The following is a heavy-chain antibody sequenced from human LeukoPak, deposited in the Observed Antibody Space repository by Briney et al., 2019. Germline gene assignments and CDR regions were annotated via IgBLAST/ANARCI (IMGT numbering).Heavy chain of an antibody. CDR1: GFTFSTYA. CDR3: VKGFHFDW. Sequence: PGGSLRLSCAASGFTFSTYAMSWVRQAPGKGLEWVSGITNTGGVTLYADSVKGRLTVSRDNSKNTLYLHMNSLRADDTAVYYCVKGFHFDWWGQGTLVTVSS. J-gene: IGHJ4*02. V-gene: IGHV3-23*05. CDR2: ITNTGGVT.